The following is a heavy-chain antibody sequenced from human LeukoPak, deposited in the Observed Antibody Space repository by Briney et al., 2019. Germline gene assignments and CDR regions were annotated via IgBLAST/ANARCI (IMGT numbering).Heavy chain of an antibody. Sequence: GGTLSLSCAASGCTFSSYNMHWGRQGTGPGLELVSARGTAGDTYYPGSVKGRFITSRENAKNALYIHMNSLRVGDTAVYYWAGGRGWGTFDIWGQGTMVTVSS. CDR2: RGTAGDT. D-gene: IGHD3-10*01. CDR3: AGGRGWGTFDI. CDR1: GCTFSSYN. J-gene: IGHJ3*02. V-gene: IGHV3-13*04.